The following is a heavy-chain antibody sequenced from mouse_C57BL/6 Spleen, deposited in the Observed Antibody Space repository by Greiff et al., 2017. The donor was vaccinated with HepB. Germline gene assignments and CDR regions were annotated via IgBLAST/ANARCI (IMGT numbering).Heavy chain of an antibody. Sequence: EVKLVESGGGLVKPGGSLKLSCAASGFTFSDYGMHWVRQAPEKGLEWVAYISSGSSTIYYADTVKGRVTISRDNAKNTLFLQMTSLRSEDTARYYCARSSRGDWYFDVWGTGTTVTVSS. D-gene: IGHD1-1*01. V-gene: IGHV5-17*01. J-gene: IGHJ1*03. CDR2: ISSGSSTI. CDR1: GFTFSDYG. CDR3: ARSSRGDWYFDV.